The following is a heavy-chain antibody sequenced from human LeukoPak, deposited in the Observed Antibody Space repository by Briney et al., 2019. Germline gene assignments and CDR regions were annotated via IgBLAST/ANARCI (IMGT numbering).Heavy chain of an antibody. CDR1: GFTFSSYA. J-gene: IGHJ3*02. D-gene: IGHD3-3*01. Sequence: PGGSLRLSCAASGFTFSSYAMSWVRQAPGKGLEWVSAISGSGGSTYYADSVKGRFTISRDNSKNTLYLQMNSLRAGDTAVYYCARTDRTGALGRFRMRSDAFDIWGQGTMVTVSS. CDR2: ISGSGGST. V-gene: IGHV3-23*01. CDR3: ARTDRTGALGRFRMRSDAFDI.